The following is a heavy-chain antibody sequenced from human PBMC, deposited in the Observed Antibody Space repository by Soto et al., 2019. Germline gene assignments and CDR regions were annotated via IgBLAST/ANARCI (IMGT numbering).Heavy chain of an antibody. CDR1: GYTFTDYY. CDR2: INPNSGAT. Sequence: ASVKVSCKASGYTFTDYYIHWVRQAPGQGLERMGWINPNSGATNYAQKFQGRVTMTRDTSISTAYMELSRLRSDDTAVYYCARDLVPAAISFYGMDVWGQGTTVTVS. CDR3: ARDLVPAAISFYGMDV. J-gene: IGHJ6*02. D-gene: IGHD2-2*01. V-gene: IGHV1-2*02.